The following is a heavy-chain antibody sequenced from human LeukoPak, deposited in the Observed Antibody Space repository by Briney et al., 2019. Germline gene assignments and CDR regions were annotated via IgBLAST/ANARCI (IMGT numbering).Heavy chain of an antibody. CDR1: GFTFDDYG. Sequence: GGSLRLSCAASGFTFDDYGMSWVRQAPGKGLEWVPGISWNGGYTGYASSVKGRFSISRDNAKNSLSLQMNSLRAEDTALYYCVRGGDGSGYSNFDSWGQGTLVTVSS. D-gene: IGHD3-22*01. V-gene: IGHV3-20*04. J-gene: IGHJ4*02. CDR2: ISWNGGYT. CDR3: VRGGDGSGYSNFDS.